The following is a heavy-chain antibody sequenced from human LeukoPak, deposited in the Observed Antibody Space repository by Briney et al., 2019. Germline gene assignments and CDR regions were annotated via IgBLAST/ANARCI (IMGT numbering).Heavy chain of an antibody. V-gene: IGHV4-39*07. CDR1: GGSISSSSYY. CDR3: ASSRDDYGDYEDY. Sequence: PSETLSLTCTVSGGSISSSSYYWGWIRQPPGKGLEWIGSIYYSGSTYYNPSLKSRVTISVDTSKNQFSLKLSSVTAADTAVYYCASSRDDYGDYEDYWGQGTLVTVSS. D-gene: IGHD4-17*01. CDR2: IYYSGST. J-gene: IGHJ4*02.